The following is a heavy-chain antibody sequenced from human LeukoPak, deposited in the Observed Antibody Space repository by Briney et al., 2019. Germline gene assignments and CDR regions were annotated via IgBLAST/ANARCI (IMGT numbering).Heavy chain of an antibody. V-gene: IGHV1-69*05. J-gene: IGHJ4*02. CDR3: ARGPELERFDY. CDR2: IIPIFGTA. Sequence: SVKVSFKASAGTFIIYPISWVRQAPGQGLEWMGGIIPIFGTANYAQKFQGRVTITTDESTSTAYMELSSLRSEDTAVYYCARGPELERFDYWGQGTLVTVSS. CDR1: AGTFIIYP. D-gene: IGHD1-1*01.